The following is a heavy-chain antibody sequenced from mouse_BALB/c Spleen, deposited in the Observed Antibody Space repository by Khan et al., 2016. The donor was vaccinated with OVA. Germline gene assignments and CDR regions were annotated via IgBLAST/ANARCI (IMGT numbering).Heavy chain of an antibody. CDR1: GYSITSDYA. J-gene: IGHJ1*01. CDR2: ISYSGST. V-gene: IGHV3-2*02. CDR3: AIYAENWDFDV. D-gene: IGHD1-1*01. Sequence: EVQLQESGPGLVKPSQSLSLTCTVTGYSITSDYAWNWIRQFPGNKLEWMGYISYSGSTSYNPSLKSRISITRDTSKNQFFLQLNSVTTEDTATYYCAIYAENWDFDVGGAGTTVTVSS.